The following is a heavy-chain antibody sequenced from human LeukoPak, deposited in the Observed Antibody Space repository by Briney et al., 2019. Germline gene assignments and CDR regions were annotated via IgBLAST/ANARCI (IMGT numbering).Heavy chain of an antibody. Sequence: SETLSLTCAVYGGSFSGYYWSWIRQPPGKGLEWIGEINHSGSTNYNPSLKSRVTISVDTSKNQISLNLSSVTAADTAVYYCARGSDSSGYSPFDYWGQGSLVTVSS. V-gene: IGHV4-34*01. J-gene: IGHJ4*02. CDR1: GGSFSGYY. D-gene: IGHD3-22*01. CDR2: INHSGST. CDR3: ARGSDSSGYSPFDY.